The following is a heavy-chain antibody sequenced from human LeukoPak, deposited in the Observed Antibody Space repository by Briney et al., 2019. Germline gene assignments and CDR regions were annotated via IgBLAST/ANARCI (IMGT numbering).Heavy chain of an antibody. D-gene: IGHD5-18*01. CDR3: AKRIQSAMATGY. CDR1: GFTFSSYW. J-gene: IGHJ4*02. V-gene: IGHV3-74*01. Sequence: PGGSLRLSCAASGFTFSSYWMHWVRQAPGKGLVWVSRINNDGSSTSYADSVKGRFTISRDNAKNTLYLQMNSLRAEDTAVYYCAKRIQSAMATGYWGQGTLVTVSS. CDR2: INNDGSST.